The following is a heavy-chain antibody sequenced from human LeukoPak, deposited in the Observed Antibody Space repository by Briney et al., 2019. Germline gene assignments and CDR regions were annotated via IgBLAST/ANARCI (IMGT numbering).Heavy chain of an antibody. Sequence: PGGSLRLSCAASGFTFSSYWMTWVRQAPGKGLEWVASINQDGSEKYYVDSVKGRFTISRDNANNSLYLQMNSLRPEDMALYYCVKSGSYSSPYYFDYWGQGTLVTVSS. D-gene: IGHD3-10*01. V-gene: IGHV3-7*03. CDR2: INQDGSEK. CDR3: VKSGSYSSPYYFDY. J-gene: IGHJ4*02. CDR1: GFTFSSYW.